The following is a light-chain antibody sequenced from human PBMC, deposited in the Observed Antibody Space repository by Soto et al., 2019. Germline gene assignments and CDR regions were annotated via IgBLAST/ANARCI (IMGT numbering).Light chain of an antibody. CDR1: SSDIGGYNY. Sequence: QSALTQPASVSGSPGQSITISCTGSSSDIGGYNYVSWYQQHPGKAPKLMIYDVSSRPSGVSNRFSGSKSGNTASLTISGLQAEDEADYYCISYTSSTTRVFGGGTKLPVL. J-gene: IGLJ2*01. CDR2: DVS. CDR3: ISYTSSTTRV. V-gene: IGLV2-14*03.